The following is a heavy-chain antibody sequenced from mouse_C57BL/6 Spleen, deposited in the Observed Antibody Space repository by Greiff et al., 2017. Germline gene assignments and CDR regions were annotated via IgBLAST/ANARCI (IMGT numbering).Heavy chain of an antibody. V-gene: IGHV1-82*01. D-gene: IGHD2-2*01. CDR3: ARGGLNYGSGAMDY. CDR1: GYAFSSSW. J-gene: IGHJ4*01. CDR2: IYPGDGDT. Sequence: QVQLQQSGPELVKPGASVKISCKASGYAFSSSWMNWVKQRPGKGLEWIGRIYPGDGDTNYNGKFKGKATLTADKSSSTAYMQLSSLTSEDSAVYFCARGGLNYGSGAMDYWGQGTSVTVSS.